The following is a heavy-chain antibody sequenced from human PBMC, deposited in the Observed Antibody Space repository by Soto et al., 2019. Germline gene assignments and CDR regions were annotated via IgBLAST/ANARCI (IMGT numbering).Heavy chain of an antibody. Sequence: GGSLRLSCAASGFTFSSYAMHWVRQAPGKGLEYVSAISSNGGSTYYADSVKGRFTISRDNSKNTLYLQMGSLRAEDMAVYYCARDYYDSRGYHRPPDDSGQATLVTVSS. CDR2: ISSNGGST. CDR1: GFTFSSYA. D-gene: IGHD3-22*01. V-gene: IGHV3-64*02. J-gene: IGHJ4*02. CDR3: ARDYYDSRGYHRPPDD.